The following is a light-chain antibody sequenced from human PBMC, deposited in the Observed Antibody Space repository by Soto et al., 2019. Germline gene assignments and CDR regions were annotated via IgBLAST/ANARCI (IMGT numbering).Light chain of an antibody. Sequence: QSALTQPASVSGSPGQSITISCTGTSSDVGGYKYVSWYQQHPGKAPKLMIYDVSNRPSGVSNRFSGSKSGNTASLTISGLQAEDEADYYCSLYTSSNTRVFGGGTKLTVL. CDR3: SLYTSSNTRV. V-gene: IGLV2-14*01. CDR1: SSDVGGYKY. CDR2: DVS. J-gene: IGLJ3*02.